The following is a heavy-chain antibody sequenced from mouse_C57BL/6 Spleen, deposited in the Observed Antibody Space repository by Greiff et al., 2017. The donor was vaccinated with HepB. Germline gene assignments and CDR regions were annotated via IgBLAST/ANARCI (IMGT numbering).Heavy chain of an antibody. CDR2: IYPGSGST. CDR3: ARQTDDSFAY. V-gene: IGHV1-55*01. CDR1: GYTFTSYW. J-gene: IGHJ3*01. Sequence: VQLQQPGAEPVKPGASVKMSCKASGYTFTSYWITRVKQRHGQGLEWIGDIYPGSGSTNYNEKFKSKATQTVDTSSSTAYMQLSSLTSEDSAVYYCARQTDDSFAYWGQGTLVTVSA. D-gene: IGHD2-4*01.